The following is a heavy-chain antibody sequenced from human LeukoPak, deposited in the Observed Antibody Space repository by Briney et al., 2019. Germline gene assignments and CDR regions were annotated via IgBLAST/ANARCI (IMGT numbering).Heavy chain of an antibody. CDR3: ARIAAAGIINN. J-gene: IGHJ4*02. CDR1: GFTFSSYS. V-gene: IGHV3-48*04. CDR2: ISSSGSTI. D-gene: IGHD6-13*01. Sequence: GGSLRLSCAASGFTFSSYSMNWVRQAPGKGLEWVSYISSSGSTIYYADSVKGRFTISRDNAKNSLYLQMNSLRAEDTAVYYCARIAAAGIINNWGQGTLVTVSS.